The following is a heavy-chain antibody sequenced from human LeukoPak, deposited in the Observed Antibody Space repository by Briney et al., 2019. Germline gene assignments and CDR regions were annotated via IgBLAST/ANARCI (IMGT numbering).Heavy chain of an antibody. CDR2: IIPIFGTA. CDR1: GGTFSSYA. CDR3: ATMAAREPEDAFDI. V-gene: IGHV1-69*05. Sequence: SVKVSCNASGGTFSSYAISWVRQAPGQRLEWMGGIIPIFGTANYAQKFQGRVTITTDESTSTAYMELRSLRSDDTAVYYCATMAAREPEDAFDIWGQGTMVTVSS. D-gene: IGHD6-6*01. J-gene: IGHJ3*02.